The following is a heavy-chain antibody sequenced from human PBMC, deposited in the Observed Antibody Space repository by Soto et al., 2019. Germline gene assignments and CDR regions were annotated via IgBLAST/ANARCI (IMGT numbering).Heavy chain of an antibody. D-gene: IGHD1-26*01. CDR2: IYWDDDK. V-gene: IGHV2-5*02. CDR3: AHRAVYSGRYWEGGYFAI. CDR1: GFSLTTTGVG. J-gene: IGHJ4*02. Sequence: QITLRESGPTRVRPTQPLTLTCSFSGFSLTTTGVGVGWIRQPPGEAPEWLAVIYWDDDKRYSPSLKSRLTTTKDTPKNQVVLTMNNMDPVDTGTYYGAHRAVYSGRYWEGGYFAIWGQGTPVTVSP.